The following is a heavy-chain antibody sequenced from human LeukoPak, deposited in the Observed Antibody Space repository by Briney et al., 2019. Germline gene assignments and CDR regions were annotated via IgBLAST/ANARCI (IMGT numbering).Heavy chain of an antibody. Sequence: SETLSLTCAVYGGSFSGYYWSWIRQPPGKGLEWIGEINHSGSTNYNPSLKIRVTISVDTSKNQFSLKLSSVTAADTAVYYCARARYSSSWYSRGWFDPWGQGTLVTVSS. CDR1: GGSFSGYY. J-gene: IGHJ5*02. CDR3: ARARYSSSWYSRGWFDP. V-gene: IGHV4-34*01. D-gene: IGHD6-13*01. CDR2: INHSGST.